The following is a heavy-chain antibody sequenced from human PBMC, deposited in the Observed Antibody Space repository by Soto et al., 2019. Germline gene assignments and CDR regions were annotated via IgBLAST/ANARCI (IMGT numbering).Heavy chain of an antibody. J-gene: IGHJ4*02. Sequence: QITVKESGLTLVKPTETLTLTCTCSGFSHSIYGMGMGWIRQPPGNALEWLALIYWDDDKRYSPSLRSRLTITKDTSQNQVDLTMTNMDPVDTATYYCARLTRGVYDLDRLWEKFDSWGQGTLVTVSS. CDR3: ARLTRGVYDLDRLWEKFDS. V-gene: IGHV2-5*02. CDR2: IYWDDDK. D-gene: IGHD5-12*01. CDR1: GFSHSIYGMG.